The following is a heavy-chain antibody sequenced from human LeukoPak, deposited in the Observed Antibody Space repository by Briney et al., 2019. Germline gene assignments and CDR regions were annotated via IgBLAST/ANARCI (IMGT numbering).Heavy chain of an antibody. CDR2: INTNTGNP. J-gene: IGHJ4*02. V-gene: IGHV7-4-1*02. CDR1: GYTFTSYA. CDR3: ARVVGCGGDCYSGISDY. Sequence: ASVKVSCKASGYTFTSYAMNWVRQAPGQGLEWMGWINTNTGNPTYAQGFTGRFVFSLDASVSTAYLQISSLKAEDTAVYYCARVVGCGGDCYSGISDYWGQGTLVTVSS. D-gene: IGHD2-21*02.